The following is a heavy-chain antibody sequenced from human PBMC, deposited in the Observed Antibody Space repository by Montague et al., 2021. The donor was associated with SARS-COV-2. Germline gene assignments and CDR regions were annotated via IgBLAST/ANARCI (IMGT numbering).Heavy chain of an antibody. CDR3: ARGGTAVVRGYYYYGMDV. Sequence: SLRLSCAASGFTFSSYDMHWVRQATGKGLEWVSAIGTAGDTYYPGSVKGRFTISRENAKNSLYLQMNSLRAGDTAVYYCARGGTAVVRGYYYYGMDVWGQGTTVTVSS. D-gene: IGHD5-18*01. CDR2: IGTAGDT. CDR1: GFTFSSYD. V-gene: IGHV3-13*04. J-gene: IGHJ6*02.